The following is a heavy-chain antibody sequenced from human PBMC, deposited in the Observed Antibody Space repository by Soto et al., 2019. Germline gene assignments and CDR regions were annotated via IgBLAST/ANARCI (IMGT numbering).Heavy chain of an antibody. V-gene: IGHV5-51*01. CDR1: GYSFTSYW. Sequence: LKISCKGSGYSFTSYWIGWVRQMPGKGLEWMGIIYPGDSDTRYSPSFQGQVTISADKSISTAYLQWSSLKASDTAMYYCARRLSGYSSGWYAGWFDPWGQGTLVTVSS. CDR3: ARRLSGYSSGWYAGWFDP. J-gene: IGHJ5*02. D-gene: IGHD6-19*01. CDR2: IYPGDSDT.